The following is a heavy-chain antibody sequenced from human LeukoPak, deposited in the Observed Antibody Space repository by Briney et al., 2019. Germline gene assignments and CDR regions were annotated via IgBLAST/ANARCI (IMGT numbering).Heavy chain of an antibody. CDR1: GFTFHDYG. J-gene: IGHJ4*02. Sequence: PGGSLRLSCTASGFTFHDYGMHWVRQAPGKGLEWVSGISWNSGSIGYADSVKGRFTISRDNAKNSLYLQMNSLRAEDTALYYCAKSGGYSYGGYDYWGQGTLVTVSS. CDR2: ISWNSGSI. D-gene: IGHD5-18*01. CDR3: AKSGGYSYGGYDY. V-gene: IGHV3-9*01.